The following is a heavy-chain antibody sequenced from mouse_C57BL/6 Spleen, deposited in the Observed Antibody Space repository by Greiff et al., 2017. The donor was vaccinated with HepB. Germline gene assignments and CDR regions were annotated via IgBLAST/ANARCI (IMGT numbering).Heavy chain of an antibody. CDR2: ISNGGGST. CDR3: ARQRAHYGSSYGSPYYYAMDY. V-gene: IGHV5-12*01. CDR1: GFTFSDYY. Sequence: EVMLVESVGGLVQPGGSLKLSCAASGFTFSDYYMYWVRQTPEKRLEWVAYISNGGGSTYYQDTVKGRFTISRDNAKNTLYLQMSRLKSEDTAMYYCARQRAHYGSSYGSPYYYAMDYWGQGTSVTVSS. D-gene: IGHD1-1*01. J-gene: IGHJ4*01.